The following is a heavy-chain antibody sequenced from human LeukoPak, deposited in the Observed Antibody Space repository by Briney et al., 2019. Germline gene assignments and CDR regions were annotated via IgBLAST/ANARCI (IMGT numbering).Heavy chain of an antibody. CDR2: INHSGST. D-gene: IGHD2-2*01. CDR1: GGSFSGYY. V-gene: IGHV4-34*01. Sequence: SETLSLTCAVYGGSFSGYYWSWIRQPPGKGLEWIGEINHSGSTNYNPSLKSRVTISVDTSKNQFPLKLSSVTAADTAVYYCARVRGDLAVPAATFDPWGQGTLVTVSS. J-gene: IGHJ5*02. CDR3: ARVRGDLAVPAATFDP.